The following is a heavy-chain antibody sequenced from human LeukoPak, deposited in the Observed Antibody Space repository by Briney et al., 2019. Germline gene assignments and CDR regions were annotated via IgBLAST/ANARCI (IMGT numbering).Heavy chain of an antibody. J-gene: IGHJ4*02. V-gene: IGHV3-21*01. CDR3: ARAAAAGTFDY. D-gene: IGHD6-13*01. CDR1: GFTFSSYS. CDR2: ISSSSSYI. Sequence: GGSLRLSCAASGFTFSSYSMNWVRQAPGKGLEWVSSISSSSSYIYYADSVKGRFTIPRDNAKNSLYLQMNSLRAEDTAVYYCARAAAAGTFDYWGQGTLVTVSS.